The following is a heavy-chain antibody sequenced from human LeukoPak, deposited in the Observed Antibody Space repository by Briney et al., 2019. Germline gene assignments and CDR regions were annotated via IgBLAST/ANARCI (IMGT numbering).Heavy chain of an antibody. CDR2: IYPGDSDT. CDR3: ARPRAYYYDSSGYYEV. CDR1: GYSFTSYW. D-gene: IGHD3-22*01. Sequence: GESLKISCKGSGYSFTSYWIGWVRQMPGKGLEWMGIIYPGDSDTRYSPSFQGPVTISADKSISTAYLQWSSLKASDTAMYYCARPRAYYYDSSGYYEVWGQGTLVTVSS. J-gene: IGHJ4*02. V-gene: IGHV5-51*01.